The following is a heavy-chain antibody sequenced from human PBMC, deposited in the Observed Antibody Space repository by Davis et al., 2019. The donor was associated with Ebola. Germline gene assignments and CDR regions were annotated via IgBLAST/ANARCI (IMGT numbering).Heavy chain of an antibody. Sequence: PGGSLRLSCAASGFTFSSYWMHWVRQAPGKGLVWVSRINSDGSSTSYADSVKGRFTISRDNSKNTLYLQMNSLRAEDTAVYYCAKVRGGIVGATTFDYWGQGTLVTVSS. CDR1: GFTFSSYW. CDR2: INSDGSST. D-gene: IGHD1-26*01. CDR3: AKVRGGIVGATTFDY. J-gene: IGHJ4*02. V-gene: IGHV3-74*01.